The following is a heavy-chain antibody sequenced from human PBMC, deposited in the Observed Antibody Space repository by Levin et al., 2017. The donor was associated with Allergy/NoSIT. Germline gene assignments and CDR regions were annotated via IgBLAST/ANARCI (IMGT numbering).Heavy chain of an antibody. D-gene: IGHD4-17*01. J-gene: IGHJ5*02. CDR2: INSDGSST. V-gene: IGHV3-74*01. Sequence: GGSLRLSCAASGFTFSNYWMHWVRQAPGKGLVWVSRINSDGSSTSYADSVKGRFTISRDNAKNTLYLQMNSLRVEDTAVYYCARGGSYGEWGWFDPWGQGTLVTVSS. CDR3: ARGGSYGEWGWFDP. CDR1: GFTFSNYW.